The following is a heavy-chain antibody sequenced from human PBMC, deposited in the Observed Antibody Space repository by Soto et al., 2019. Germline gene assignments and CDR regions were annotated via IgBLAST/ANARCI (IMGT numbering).Heavy chain of an antibody. V-gene: IGHV3-30*18. D-gene: IGHD4-17*01. CDR3: AKGAGYGETWGYYGVDV. CDR1: GFTFSSYS. CDR2: ISYDGSNK. Sequence: VQLVESGGGLVKPGGSLRLSCAASGFTFSSYSMNWVRQAPGKGLEWVAVISYDGSNKYYADSVKGRFTFSRDNSKNTLYLQMNSLRAEDTAVYYCAKGAGYGETWGYYGVDVWGQGTTVTVSS. J-gene: IGHJ6*02.